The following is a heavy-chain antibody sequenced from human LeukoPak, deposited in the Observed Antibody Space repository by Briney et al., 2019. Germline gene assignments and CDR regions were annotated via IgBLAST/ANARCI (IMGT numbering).Heavy chain of an antibody. J-gene: IGHJ6*02. Sequence: SETLSLTCTVSGGSISSYYWSWIRQPPGKGLEWIGYTYYSGSTNYNPSLKSRVTISVDTSKNQFSLKLSSVTAADTAVYYCARHGPPAPGVDVWGQGTTVTVSS. CDR2: TYYSGST. V-gene: IGHV4-59*08. CDR3: ARHGPPAPGVDV. CDR1: GGSISSYY. D-gene: IGHD3-10*01.